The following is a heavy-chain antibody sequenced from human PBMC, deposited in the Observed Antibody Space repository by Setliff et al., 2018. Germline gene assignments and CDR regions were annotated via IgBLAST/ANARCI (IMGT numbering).Heavy chain of an antibody. D-gene: IGHD1-1*01. V-gene: IGHV3-23*01. CDR3: AKDQTGYPFNAFHI. Sequence: GGSLRLSCAASGFTFSTYAMSWVRQAPGKGLEWISTISGSGDSSYYTGSAKGRFTISRDNSKNTVYLQMNSLRAEDTALYYCAKDQTGYPFNAFHIWGLGTMVTVSS. CDR2: ISGSGDSS. J-gene: IGHJ3*02. CDR1: GFTFSTYA.